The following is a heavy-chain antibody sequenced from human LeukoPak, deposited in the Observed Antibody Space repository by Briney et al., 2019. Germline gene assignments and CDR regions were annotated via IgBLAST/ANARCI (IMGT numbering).Heavy chain of an antibody. CDR1: GGSFSGYY. CDR2: INHSGST. CDR3: ARAGGYCSSTSCRRYYGMDV. J-gene: IGHJ6*04. V-gene: IGHV4-34*01. D-gene: IGHD2-2*01. Sequence: SETLSLTCAVYGGSFSGYYWSWIRQAPGKGLEWIGEINHSGSTNYNPSLKSRVTISVDTSKNQFSLKLSSVTAADTAVYYCARAGGYCSSTSCRRYYGMDVWGKGTTVTVSS.